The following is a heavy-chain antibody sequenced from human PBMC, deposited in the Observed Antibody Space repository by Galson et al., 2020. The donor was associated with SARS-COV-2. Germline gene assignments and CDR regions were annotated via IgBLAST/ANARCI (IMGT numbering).Heavy chain of an antibody. D-gene: IGHD3-22*01. Sequence: ASVKVSCKASGYTFTSFAMHWVRQDPGQRLEWMGWINAGNGNTKYSQKFQGRVTITRDTSASTAYMELSSLRSEDTAVYYCARGYYDSSGYFFDYWGQGTLVTVSS. CDR1: GYTFTSFA. CDR3: ARGYYDSSGYFFDY. V-gene: IGHV1-3*01. J-gene: IGHJ4*02. CDR2: INAGNGNT.